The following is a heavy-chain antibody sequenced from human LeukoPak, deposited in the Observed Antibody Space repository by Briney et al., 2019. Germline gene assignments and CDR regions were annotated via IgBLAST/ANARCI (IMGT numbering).Heavy chain of an antibody. V-gene: IGHV4-30-2*01. CDR1: GGSISSGGYS. CDR3: ARGGYDSSGFSDV. J-gene: IGHJ6*02. Sequence: SETLSLTCAVSGGSISSGGYSWSWIRQPPGKGLEWIGYIYHSGSTYYNPSLKSRVTISVDRSKNQFSLKLSSVTAADTAVYYYARGGYDSSGFSDVWGQGTTVTVSS. CDR2: IYHSGST. D-gene: IGHD3-22*01.